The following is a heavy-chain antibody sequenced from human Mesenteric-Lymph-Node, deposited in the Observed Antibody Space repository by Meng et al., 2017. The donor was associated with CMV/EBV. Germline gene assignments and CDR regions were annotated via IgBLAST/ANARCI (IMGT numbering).Heavy chain of an antibody. D-gene: IGHD3-9*01. V-gene: IGHV1-3*01. CDR1: GYTFTSYA. CDR3: ARDFDHTFDY. Sequence: NVSCKASGYTFTSYAMHWVRQTPGQRLEWMGWINAGNGNTKYSQKFQGRVTITRDTSASTAYMELSSLRSEDTAVYYCARDFDHTFDYWGQGTLVTVSS. J-gene: IGHJ4*02. CDR2: INAGNGNT.